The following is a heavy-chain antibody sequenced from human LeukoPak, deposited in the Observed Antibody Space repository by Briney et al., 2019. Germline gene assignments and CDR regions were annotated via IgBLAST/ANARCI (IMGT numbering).Heavy chain of an antibody. CDR2: IYTSGST. V-gene: IGHV4-4*07. J-gene: IGHJ5*02. CDR3: ARGTGIAAAWPGVDWFDP. CDR1: GGSISSYY. D-gene: IGHD6-13*01. Sequence: SETLSLTCTVSGGSISSYYWSWIRQPAGKGLEWIGRIYTSGSTNYNPSLKSRVTMSVDTSKNQFSLKLSSVTAADTAVYYCARGTGIAAAWPGVDWFDPWGQGTLVTVSS.